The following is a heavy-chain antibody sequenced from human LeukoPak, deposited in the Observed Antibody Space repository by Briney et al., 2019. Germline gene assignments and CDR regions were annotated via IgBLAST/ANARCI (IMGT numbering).Heavy chain of an antibody. CDR2: INHSGST. V-gene: IGHV4-34*01. D-gene: IGHD2-21*01. Sequence: SETLSLTCAVYGGSFSGYYWSWIRQPPGKGLEWIGEINHSGSTNYNPSLKSRVTISVDTSKNQFSLKLSSVTAADTAVYYCARVAITRGAFDIWGQGTMVTVSS. CDR1: GGSFSGYY. J-gene: IGHJ3*02. CDR3: ARVAITRGAFDI.